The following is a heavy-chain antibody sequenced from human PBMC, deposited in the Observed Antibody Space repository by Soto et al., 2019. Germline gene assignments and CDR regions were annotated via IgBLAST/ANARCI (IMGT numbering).Heavy chain of an antibody. CDR2: INHSGST. CDR1: GGSFSGYY. Sequence: PSETLSLTCAVYGGSFSGYYWSWIRQPPGKGLEWIGEINHSGSTNYNPSLKSRVTISVDTSKNQFSLKLSSVTAADTAVYYCARNGIFGVVNGPRGCEFDYWGQGTLVTVSS. J-gene: IGHJ4*02. V-gene: IGHV4-34*01. CDR3: ARNGIFGVVNGPRGCEFDY. D-gene: IGHD3-3*01.